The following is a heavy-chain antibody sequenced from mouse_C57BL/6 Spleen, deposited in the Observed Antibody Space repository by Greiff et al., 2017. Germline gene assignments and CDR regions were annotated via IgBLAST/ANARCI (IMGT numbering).Heavy chain of an antibody. J-gene: IGHJ2*01. CDR1: GYTFTNYE. CDR2: IDPATGGT. CDR3: TRFHCVKKDFDY. V-gene: IGHV1-15*01. Sequence: QVQLQQSGAELVRPGASVTLSCKASGYTFTNYEMHWVKQTPVHGLEWIGDIDPATGGTNYNQKFKGKATLTADKSSSTAYMELRSLTSEDSAVYYCTRFHCVKKDFDYWGQGTTLTVSS.